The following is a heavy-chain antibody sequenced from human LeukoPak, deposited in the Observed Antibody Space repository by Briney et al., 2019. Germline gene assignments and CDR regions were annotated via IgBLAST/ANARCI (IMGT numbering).Heavy chain of an antibody. CDR1: GFTFSSYG. J-gene: IGHJ3*02. CDR3: AKSTIVGARADAFDI. CDR2: ISGSGGST. Sequence: GGSLRLSCAASGFTFSSYGMSWVRQAPGKGLEWVSAISGSGGSTFYADSVKGRFTISRDNSKNTLYLQMNSLRAEDTAVYYCAKSTIVGARADAFDIWGQGTMVTVSS. D-gene: IGHD1-26*01. V-gene: IGHV3-23*01.